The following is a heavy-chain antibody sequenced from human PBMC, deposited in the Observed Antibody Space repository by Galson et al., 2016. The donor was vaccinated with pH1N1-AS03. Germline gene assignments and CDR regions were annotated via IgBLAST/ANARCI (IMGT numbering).Heavy chain of an antibody. D-gene: IGHD5-12*01. CDR1: GYTFTSYA. V-gene: IGHV1-3*01. CDR2: INAGNGNT. Sequence: KASGYTFTSYAMHWVRQAPGQRLEWMGWINAGNGNTKYSQKFQGRVTITRDTSASTAYMELSSLRSEDTAVYYCARDRGSGYDLFDYYYGMDVWGQGTTVTVSS. CDR3: ARDRGSGYDLFDYYYGMDV. J-gene: IGHJ6*02.